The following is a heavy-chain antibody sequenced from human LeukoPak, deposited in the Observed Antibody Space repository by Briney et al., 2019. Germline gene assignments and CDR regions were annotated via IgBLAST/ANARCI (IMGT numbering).Heavy chain of an antibody. J-gene: IGHJ4*02. CDR3: ARGRPGSGGF. Sequence: PGGSLRLSCAASEFIFSAYWMHWVRQAPGKGLVWVSHINSDGSSTKYADAVKGRFTISRDNAKKTLYLQMNSLRVEDTAVYYCARGRPGSGGFWGQGTLVTVSS. V-gene: IGHV3-74*03. CDR1: EFIFSAYW. D-gene: IGHD2-8*02. CDR2: INSDGSST.